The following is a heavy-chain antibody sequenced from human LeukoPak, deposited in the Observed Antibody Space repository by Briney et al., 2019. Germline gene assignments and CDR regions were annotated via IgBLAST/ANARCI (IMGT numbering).Heavy chain of an antibody. Sequence: AISGSGGTTYSADSVKGRFTISRGNSKNTLYLQMNSLRAEDTALYYCAKETASGYGAFDIWGQGTMVTVSS. CDR2: ISGSGGTT. J-gene: IGHJ3*02. V-gene: IGHV3-23*01. D-gene: IGHD3-22*01. CDR3: AKETASGYGAFDI.